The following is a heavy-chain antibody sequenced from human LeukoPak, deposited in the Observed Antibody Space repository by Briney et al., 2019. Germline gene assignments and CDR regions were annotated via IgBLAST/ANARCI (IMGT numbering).Heavy chain of an antibody. CDR1: GFEFSIHD. CDR3: VKGFHFDW. Sequence: GSLRLSCVVSGFEFSIHDMSWGRQAPGKGPEWVSSISGRGTDTYYRDSVKGRFTISRDTSKNTLYMQMNNLRVEDTAFYYCVKGFHFDWWGQGTLVTVSS. CDR2: ISGRGTDT. J-gene: IGHJ4*02. V-gene: IGHV3-23*01.